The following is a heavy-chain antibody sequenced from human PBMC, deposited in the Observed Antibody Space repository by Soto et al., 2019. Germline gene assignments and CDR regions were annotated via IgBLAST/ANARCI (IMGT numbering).Heavy chain of an antibody. CDR3: ARDIPYYYDSSGYPNAFDI. CDR1: GFTFSSYS. D-gene: IGHD3-22*01. CDR2: ISSSSSTI. Sequence: GGSLRLSCAASGFTFSSYSMSWVRQAPGKGLEWVSYISSSSSTIYYADSVKGRFTISRDNAKNSLYLQMNSLRDEDTAMYYCARDIPYYYDSSGYPNAFDIWGQGTMVTVSS. J-gene: IGHJ3*02. V-gene: IGHV3-48*02.